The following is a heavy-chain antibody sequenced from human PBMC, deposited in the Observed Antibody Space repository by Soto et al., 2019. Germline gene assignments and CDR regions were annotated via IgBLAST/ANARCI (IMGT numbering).Heavy chain of an antibody. CDR3: ATGVAASPLLWFDP. V-gene: IGHV4-30-4*01. CDR2: IYYSGST. Sequence: QVQLQESGPGLVKPSQTLSLTCTVSGGSISSGDYYWSWIRQPPGQGLEWIGYIYYSGSTYYNPSLKSRVTISVDTTKNQFSLKLSSVTAAETAVYYCATGVAASPLLWFDPWGQGTLVTVSS. CDR1: GGSISSGDYY. D-gene: IGHD2-15*01. J-gene: IGHJ5*02.